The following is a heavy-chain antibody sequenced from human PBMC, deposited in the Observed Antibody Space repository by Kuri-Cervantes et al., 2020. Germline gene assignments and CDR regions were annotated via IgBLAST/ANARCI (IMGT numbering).Heavy chain of an antibody. D-gene: IGHD3-10*01. V-gene: IGHV3-30*04. CDR3: ATGGQRITMVRGVISAAFDI. J-gene: IGHJ3*02. CDR1: GFTFSSYA. CDR2: ISYDGSNK. Sequence: LSLTCAASGFTFSSYAMHWVRQAPGKGLEWVAVISYDGSNKYYADSVKGRFTISRDNSKNTLYLQMNSLRAEDTAVYYCATGGQRITMVRGVISAAFDIWGQGTMVTVSS.